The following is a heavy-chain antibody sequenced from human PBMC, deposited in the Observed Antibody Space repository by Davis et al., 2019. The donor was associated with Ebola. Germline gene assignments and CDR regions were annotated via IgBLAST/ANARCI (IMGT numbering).Heavy chain of an antibody. CDR2: IYYSGST. CDR1: GGSISSYY. Sequence: MPSETLSLTCTVSGGSISSYYWSWIRQPPGKGLEWIGYIYYSGSTNYNPSLKSRVTISVDTSKNQLSLKLSSVTAADTAVYYCARLPGKGLGYYGMDVWGQGTTVTVSS. J-gene: IGHJ6*02. V-gene: IGHV4-59*08. CDR3: ARLPGKGLGYYGMDV. D-gene: IGHD6-19*01.